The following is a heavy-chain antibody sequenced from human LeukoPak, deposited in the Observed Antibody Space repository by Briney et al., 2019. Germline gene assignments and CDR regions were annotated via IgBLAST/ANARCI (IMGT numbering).Heavy chain of an antibody. Sequence: SETLSLTCAVYGGSFSGYYWSWIRQPPGKGLEWIGEINHSGSTNYNPSLKSRVTISVDTSKNQFSLKLSSVTAADMAVYYCARGYSSSSGWFDPWGQGTLVTVSS. CDR2: INHSGST. CDR1: GGSFSGYY. D-gene: IGHD6-6*01. CDR3: ARGYSSSSGWFDP. J-gene: IGHJ5*02. V-gene: IGHV4-34*01.